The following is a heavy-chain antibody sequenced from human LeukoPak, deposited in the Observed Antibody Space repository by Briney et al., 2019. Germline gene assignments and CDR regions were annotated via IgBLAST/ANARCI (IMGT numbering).Heavy chain of an antibody. D-gene: IGHD1-26*01. V-gene: IGHV3-7*01. CDR1: GFIFSSYS. CDR2: IKQDGSEK. J-gene: IGHJ2*01. CDR3: VRWIASGSGIYWYFDV. Sequence: RAGGSLRLSCAASGFIFSSYSMNWVRQAPGKGLEWVANIKQDGSEKFYVDSVKGRFTISRDNAKNSLFLQMNSLRAEDTAVYYCVRWIASGSGIYWYFDVWGRGTLVTVPS.